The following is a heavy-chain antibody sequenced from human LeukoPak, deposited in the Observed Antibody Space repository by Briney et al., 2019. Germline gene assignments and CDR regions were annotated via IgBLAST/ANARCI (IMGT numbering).Heavy chain of an antibody. Sequence: SETLSLTCTVSGGPISSSSYYWGWIRQPPGKGLEWIGSIYYSGSTYYNPSLKSRVTISVDTSKNQFSLKLSSVTAADTAVYYCARQQTSDYWGQGTLVTVSS. CDR3: ARQQTSDY. V-gene: IGHV4-39*01. D-gene: IGHD6-6*01. CDR2: IYYSGST. J-gene: IGHJ4*02. CDR1: GGPISSSSYY.